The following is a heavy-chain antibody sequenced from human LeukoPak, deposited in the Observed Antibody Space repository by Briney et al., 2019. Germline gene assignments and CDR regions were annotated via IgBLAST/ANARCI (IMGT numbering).Heavy chain of an antibody. J-gene: IGHJ4*02. V-gene: IGHV4-34*01. CDR3: ARDKGSLVVIPTFDY. D-gene: IGHD3-22*01. CDR1: GGSFSGYY. CDR2: INHSGST. Sequence: SETLSLTCAVYGGSFSGYYWSWIRQPPGKGLEWIGEINHSGSTNYNPSLKSRVTISVDTSKNQFSLKLSSVTAADTAVYYCARDKGSLVVIPTFDYWGQGTLVTVSS.